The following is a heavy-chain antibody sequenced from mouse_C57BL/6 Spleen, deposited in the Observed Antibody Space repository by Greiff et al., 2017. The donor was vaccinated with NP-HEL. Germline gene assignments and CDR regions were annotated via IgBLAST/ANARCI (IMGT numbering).Heavy chain of an antibody. D-gene: IGHD1-1*01. J-gene: IGHJ4*01. CDR2: ISSGSSTI. V-gene: IGHV5-17*01. Sequence: EVKLVESGGGLVKPGGSLKLSCAASGFTFSDYGMHWVRQAPEKGLEWVAYISSGSSTIYYADTVKGRFTISRDNAKNTLFLQMTSLRSEDTAMYYCARLLYYGSSYYAMDYWGQGTSVTVSS. CDR1: GFTFSDYG. CDR3: ARLLYYGSSYYAMDY.